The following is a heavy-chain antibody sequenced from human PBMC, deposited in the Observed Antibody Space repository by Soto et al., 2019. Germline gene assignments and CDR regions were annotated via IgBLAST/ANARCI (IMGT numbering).Heavy chain of an antibody. CDR1: GASITDSY. D-gene: IGHD2-15*01. CDR2: IYFSGVA. V-gene: IGHV4-59*01. CDR3: ARGDSDLAVSEAAY. Sequence: QMQMQESGPRLVKPSETLSLTCTVSGASITDSYWSWIRQPPEKGLEWIGNIYFSGVATYNPSLRCRATMSRDTSKNEFSLKLTSVTAADTAIYYCARGDSDLAVSEAAYWGQGTLVTVSS. J-gene: IGHJ1*01.